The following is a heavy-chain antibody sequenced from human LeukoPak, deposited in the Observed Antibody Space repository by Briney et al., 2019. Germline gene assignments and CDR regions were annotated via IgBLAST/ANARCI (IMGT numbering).Heavy chain of an antibody. V-gene: IGHV3-21*01. Sequence: PGGSLRLSCAASGFTFSSYNINWVRQAPGKGLEWVSSISSGSTYIYYADSVKGRFTISRDNAKNSLYLQMNSLRAEDTAVYYCARERSDAFDIWGQGTMVTVSP. CDR3: ARERSDAFDI. CDR2: ISSGSTYI. J-gene: IGHJ3*02. CDR1: GFTFSSYN.